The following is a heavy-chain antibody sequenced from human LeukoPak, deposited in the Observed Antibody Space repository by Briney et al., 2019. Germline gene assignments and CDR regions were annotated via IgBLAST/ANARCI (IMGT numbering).Heavy chain of an antibody. D-gene: IGHD5-12*01. J-gene: IGHJ6*03. CDR1: TFTFTTYS. CDR2: ISSTSSYI. CDR3: ATGYSASKRSYFYYMDV. Sequence: GGSLRLTCAASTFTFTTYSMIWGRQAPGKGLEWVSSISSTSSYIYYADSVRGRFTISRDNAKNSLYLQMNSLRAEDTAVYYCATGYSASKRSYFYYMDVWGKGTTVTVAS. V-gene: IGHV3-21*01.